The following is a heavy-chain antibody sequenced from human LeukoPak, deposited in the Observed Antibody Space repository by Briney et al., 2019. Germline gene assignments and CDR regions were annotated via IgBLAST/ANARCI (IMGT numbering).Heavy chain of an antibody. CDR2: IYYSGST. CDR1: GGSISSYY. V-gene: IGHV4-59*08. J-gene: IGHJ5*02. CDR3: ARHARPPDWFDP. Sequence: SETLSLTCTVSGGSISSYYWSWIRQPPGKGLEWIGYIYYSGSTNYNPSLKSRVTISVDTSKNQFSLKLSSVTAADTAVYYCARHARPPDWFDPWGQGTLVTVSP.